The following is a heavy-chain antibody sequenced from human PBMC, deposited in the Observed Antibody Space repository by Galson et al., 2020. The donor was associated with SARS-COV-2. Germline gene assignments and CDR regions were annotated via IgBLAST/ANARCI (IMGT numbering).Heavy chain of an antibody. CDR2: IYYSGST. J-gene: IGHJ5*02. D-gene: IGHD5-18*01. CDR1: AGSISSSSYY. CDR3: ATRYSYGQYH. V-gene: IGHV4-39*01. Sequence: SETLSLTCTVSAGSISSSSYYWGWIRQPPGQGLEWIGSIYYSGSTYHNPSLKSRVTISVATSKNQFSLKLSSVTAADTAVYYCATRYSYGQYHWGQGTLVTVSS.